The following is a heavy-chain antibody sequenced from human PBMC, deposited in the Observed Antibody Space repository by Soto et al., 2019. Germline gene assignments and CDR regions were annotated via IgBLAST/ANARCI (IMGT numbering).Heavy chain of an antibody. CDR2: ISYDRSNQ. CDR3: AKRRQLGDYYYYGMDV. D-gene: IGHD3-10*01. Sequence: QVHLVESGGGVVQPGKSLRLSCAASGFTFSSYGMHWVRQAPGMRVEWVAIISYDRSNQYYADSVKGRFTISRHNSKNTLYLQMNSVRAEDTAVYYCAKRRQLGDYYYYGMDVWGQGTTVTVSS. V-gene: IGHV3-30*18. J-gene: IGHJ6*02. CDR1: GFTFSSYG.